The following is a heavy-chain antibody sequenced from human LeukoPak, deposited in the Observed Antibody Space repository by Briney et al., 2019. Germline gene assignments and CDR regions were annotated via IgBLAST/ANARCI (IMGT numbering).Heavy chain of an antibody. J-gene: IGHJ4*02. CDR1: GFSISSDYY. CDR3: ARDYRTRRYNQQLVPRDATNYFDY. D-gene: IGHD6-13*01. V-gene: IGHV4-38-2*02. CDR2: VSHSGIT. Sequence: PSETLSLTCTVSGFSISSDYYWGWIRQPPGMGLEWLGSVSHSGITYYNSSLKSRVTISVDTSKNQFSLKLSSVTAADTAVYYCARDYRTRRYNQQLVPRDATNYFDYWGQGTLVTVSS.